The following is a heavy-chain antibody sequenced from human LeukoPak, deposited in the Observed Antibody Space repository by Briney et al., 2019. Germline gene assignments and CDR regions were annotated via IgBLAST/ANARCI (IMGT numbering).Heavy chain of an antibody. CDR2: IYFSGST. Sequence: SGTLSLTCTVSGGSISSSYWSWIRQPPGKGLEWIGYIYFSGSTNYNPSLKSRVTISLETSKNQFSLKLRSVTAADTAVYYCARAGGTFLTWFDPWGQGTLVTVSS. CDR1: GGSISSSY. J-gene: IGHJ5*02. D-gene: IGHD2-8*02. V-gene: IGHV4-59*01. CDR3: ARAGGTFLTWFDP.